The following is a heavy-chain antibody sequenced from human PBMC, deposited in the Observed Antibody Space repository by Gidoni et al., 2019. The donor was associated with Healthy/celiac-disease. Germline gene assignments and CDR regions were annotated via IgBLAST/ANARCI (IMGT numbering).Heavy chain of an antibody. D-gene: IGHD1-26*01. V-gene: IGHV1-58*01. Sequence: QMQLVQSGPAVKKPGTSVKVSCRASGLTFPSSAVQWVRQARGQRLEWIGWIVVGSGNTNYAQKFQERVTITRDMSTSTAYMELSSLRSEDTAVYYCAALSRWELPENAFDIWGQGTMVTVSS. CDR1: GLTFPSSA. CDR2: IVVGSGNT. CDR3: AALSRWELPENAFDI. J-gene: IGHJ3*02.